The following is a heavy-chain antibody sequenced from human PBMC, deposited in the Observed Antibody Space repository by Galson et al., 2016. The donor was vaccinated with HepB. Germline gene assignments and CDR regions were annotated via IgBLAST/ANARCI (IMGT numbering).Heavy chain of an antibody. CDR2: IYWDDDK. CDR3: AHSLSTVGGFDP. V-gene: IGHV2-5*02. CDR1: GFSPSPSEVA. J-gene: IGHJ5*02. Sequence: PALVKPTQTLTLTCTFSGFSPSPSEVAVGWIRQPPGKALEWLALIYWDDDKRYNASLKSRLTVNKDTSKNQVVLKMTNMDPVDTGTYYCAHSLSTVGGFDPWGQGTLVTVSS. D-gene: IGHD1-26*01.